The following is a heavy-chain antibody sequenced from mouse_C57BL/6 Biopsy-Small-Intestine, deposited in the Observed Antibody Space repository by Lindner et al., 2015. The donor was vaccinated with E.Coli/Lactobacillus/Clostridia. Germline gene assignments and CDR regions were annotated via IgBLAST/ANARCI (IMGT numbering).Heavy chain of an antibody. CDR2: IYPGDGDT. Sequence: VQLQESGPELVKPGASVKISCKASGYTFSSSWMNWVKQRPGKGLEWIGRIYPGDGDTNYNGKFKGKATLTADKSSSTAYMQLSSLTSEDSAVYFCARDYYDGTYPFAYWGQGTLVTVSA. D-gene: IGHD1-1*01. CDR1: GYTFSSSW. CDR3: ARDYYDGTYPFAY. J-gene: IGHJ3*01. V-gene: IGHV1-82*01.